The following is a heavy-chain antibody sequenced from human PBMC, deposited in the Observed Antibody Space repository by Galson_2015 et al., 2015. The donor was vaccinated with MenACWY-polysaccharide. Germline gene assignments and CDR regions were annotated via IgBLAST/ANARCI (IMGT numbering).Heavy chain of an antibody. Sequence: CAISGDRVSSNSAAWSWIRQSPSRGLEWLGRTYYRSKWYNDYAVSVKSRITINPDTSKNQFSLQLNSVTPEDTAVYYCARVAGRDPFDYWGQGTLVTVSS. CDR1: GDRVSSNSAA. CDR3: ARVAGRDPFDY. CDR2: TYYRSKWYN. J-gene: IGHJ4*02. D-gene: IGHD6-19*01. V-gene: IGHV6-1*01.